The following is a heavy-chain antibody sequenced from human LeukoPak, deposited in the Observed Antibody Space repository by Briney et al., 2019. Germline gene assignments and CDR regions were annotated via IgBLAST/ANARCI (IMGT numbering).Heavy chain of an antibody. CDR2: MNPNSGNT. CDR3: ARVGNYYDSSGYYYGGLDY. J-gene: IGHJ4*02. CDR1: GYTFTSYG. Sequence: ASVKVSCKASGYTFTSYGISWVRQAPGQGLEWMGWMNPNSGNTGYAQKFQGRVTMTRNTSISTAYMELSSLRSEDTAVYYCARVGNYYDSSGYYYGGLDYWGQGTLVTVSS. D-gene: IGHD3-22*01. V-gene: IGHV1-8*02.